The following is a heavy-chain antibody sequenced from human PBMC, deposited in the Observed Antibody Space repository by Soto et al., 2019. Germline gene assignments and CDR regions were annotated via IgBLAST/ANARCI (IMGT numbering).Heavy chain of an antibody. CDR3: AREAVDLYYFDY. CDR1: GGSISSSNW. V-gene: IGHV4-4*02. D-gene: IGHD6-19*01. Sequence: SETLSLTCAVSGGSISSSNWWSWVRQPPGKGLEWIGEIYHSGSTNYNPSLKSQVTISVDKSKNQFSLKLSSVTAADTAVYYCAREAVDLYYFDYWGQGTLVTVSS. CDR2: IYHSGST. J-gene: IGHJ4*02.